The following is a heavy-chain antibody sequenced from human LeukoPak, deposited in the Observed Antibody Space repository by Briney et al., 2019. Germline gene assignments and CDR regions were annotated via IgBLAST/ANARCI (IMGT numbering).Heavy chain of an antibody. V-gene: IGHV3-30-3*01. CDR1: GFTFSSYA. D-gene: IGHD6-19*01. CDR3: ARDRKGGSGWTLFDY. CDR2: ISYDGSNK. Sequence: QSGGSLRLSCAASGFTFSSYAMHWVRQAPGKGLEWVAVISYDGSNKYYADSVKGRFTISRDNSKNTLYLQMNSLRGEDTAVYYCARDRKGGSGWTLFDYWGQGTLVTVSS. J-gene: IGHJ4*02.